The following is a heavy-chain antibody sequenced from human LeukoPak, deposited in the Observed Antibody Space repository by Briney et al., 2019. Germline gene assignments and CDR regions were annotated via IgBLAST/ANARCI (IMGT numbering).Heavy chain of an antibody. V-gene: IGHV3-23*01. CDR1: GCTFSSYA. J-gene: IGHJ4*02. CDR3: VKDVITAVAGFDY. D-gene: IGHD6-19*01. CDR2: ISRTSDTT. Sequence: GGSLRLSCAASGCTFSSYAMSWVRQAPGKGLEWVSAISRTSDTTYYADSVKGRFIISRDNSRNTLYLQMHSLRAEDTAVYYCVKDVITAVAGFDYWGQGTLVTVSS.